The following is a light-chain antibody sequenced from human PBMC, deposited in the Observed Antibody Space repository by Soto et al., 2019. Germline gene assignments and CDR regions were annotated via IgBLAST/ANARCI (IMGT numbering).Light chain of an antibody. J-gene: IGLJ2*01. CDR3: SSYEGSNNYVL. CDR2: EVS. CDR1: SSDVGGYNY. V-gene: IGLV2-8*01. Sequence: QSALTQPPSASGSPGQSVTISCTGTSSDVGGYNYVSWYQQHPGKAPKRMIYEVSKRPSGVPDRFSGSKSGNTASLTVSGLQAEDEAEYYCSSYEGSNNYVLFGGGTKLTVL.